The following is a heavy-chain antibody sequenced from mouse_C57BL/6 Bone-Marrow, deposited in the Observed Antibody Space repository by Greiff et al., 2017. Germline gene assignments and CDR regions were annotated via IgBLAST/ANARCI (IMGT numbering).Heavy chain of an antibody. Sequence: QVQLQQSGPELVKPGASVKISCKASGYAFSSSWMNWVKQRPGKGLEWIGRIYPGDGDTNYNGKFKGQATLTADKSSSTAYLQLSSLTSEDSAVYFCARSTMITEYYFDYWGQGTTLTVSS. CDR3: ARSTMITEYYFDY. V-gene: IGHV1-82*01. J-gene: IGHJ2*01. D-gene: IGHD2-4*01. CDR1: GYAFSSSW. CDR2: IYPGDGDT.